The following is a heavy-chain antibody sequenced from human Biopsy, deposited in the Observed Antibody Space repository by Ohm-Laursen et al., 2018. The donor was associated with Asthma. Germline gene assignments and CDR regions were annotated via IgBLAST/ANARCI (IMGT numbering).Heavy chain of an antibody. V-gene: IGHV4-59*01. CDR2: IYWTGST. Sequence: TLSLTCSVSGGSISSFYWSWIRQSPGKGLEWMGNIYWTGSTNYNPSLKSRITMSVDTSKNRMFLKLNSVTAVDTAIYYFERAVRNEQCRASFDHWGQGKPVTVSS. J-gene: IGHJ4*02. CDR1: GGSISSFY. CDR3: ERAVRNEQCRASFDH. D-gene: IGHD6-19*01.